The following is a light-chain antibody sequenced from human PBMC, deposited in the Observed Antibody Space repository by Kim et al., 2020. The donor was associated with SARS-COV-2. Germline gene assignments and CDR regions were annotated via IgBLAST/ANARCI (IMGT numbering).Light chain of an antibody. CDR3: QQTLSTPRT. J-gene: IGKJ1*01. Sequence: DIQMTQSPSSLSASVGDRVTVTCLASQSVSIYLNWYQQKPGKAPNLLIYGASSLRSGVPSRFSGSGSETEFTLTISSLQPEDFATYYCQQTLSTPRTFGQGTKVDIK. CDR2: GAS. V-gene: IGKV1-39*01. CDR1: QSVSIY.